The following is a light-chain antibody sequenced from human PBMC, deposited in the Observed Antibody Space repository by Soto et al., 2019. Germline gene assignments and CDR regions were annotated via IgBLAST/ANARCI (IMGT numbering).Light chain of an antibody. CDR2: GAS. CDR1: QSVSSSF. J-gene: IGKJ1*01. Sequence: IGLKQSAGTLSLSQGERATLSCRASQSVSSSFLSWYQQKPGQSPRLLIYGASGRATGIPDRFSGSGSGTDFTLTISSLEPEDFAVYYCQQYGSAPRTFGQGTKVDIK. CDR3: QQYGSAPRT. V-gene: IGKV3-20*01.